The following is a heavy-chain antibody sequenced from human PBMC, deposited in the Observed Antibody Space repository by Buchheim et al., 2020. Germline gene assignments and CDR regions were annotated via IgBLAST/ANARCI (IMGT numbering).Heavy chain of an antibody. CDR2: INPSGGST. CDR3: ARDRIAAAGKTYYYYYGMDV. V-gene: IGHV1-46*03. CDR1: GYTFTSYY. D-gene: IGHD6-13*01. J-gene: IGHJ6*02. Sequence: QVQLVQSGAEVKKPGASVKVSCKASGYTFTSYYMHWVRQAPGQGLEWMGIINPSGGSTSYAQKFQGRVTMTRDPSTSTVYMELSSLRSEDTAGYYCARDRIAAAGKTYYYYYGMDVWGQGTT.